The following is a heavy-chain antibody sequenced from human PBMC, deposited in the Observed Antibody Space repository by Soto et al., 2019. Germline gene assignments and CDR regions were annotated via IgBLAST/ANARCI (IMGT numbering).Heavy chain of an antibody. CDR3: ARDEGGTTAIGG. Sequence: QVQLQESGPGLVKPSQTLSLTCTVSGGSISSGGYYWSWIRQHPGKGLEWIGYLYYSGSTYYNPSLKGRVTISVAPSKNQFSLKLGSVTAADTAVYYCARDEGGTTAIGGWGQGTLVTVSS. CDR2: LYYSGST. J-gene: IGHJ4*02. CDR1: GGSISSGGYY. V-gene: IGHV4-31*03. D-gene: IGHD1-26*01.